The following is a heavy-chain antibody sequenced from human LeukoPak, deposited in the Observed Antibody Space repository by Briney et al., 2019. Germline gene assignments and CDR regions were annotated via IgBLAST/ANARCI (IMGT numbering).Heavy chain of an antibody. Sequence: SETLSLTCTVSGGSISSYYWSWIRQPPGKGLEWIGYIYYSGSTNYNPSLKSRVTISVDTSKNQFSLKLSSVTAADTAVYYCAREILPLDWFDPWGQGTLVTVSS. J-gene: IGHJ5*02. CDR1: GGSISSYY. CDR3: AREILPLDWFDP. V-gene: IGHV4-59*01. D-gene: IGHD2/OR15-2a*01. CDR2: IYYSGST.